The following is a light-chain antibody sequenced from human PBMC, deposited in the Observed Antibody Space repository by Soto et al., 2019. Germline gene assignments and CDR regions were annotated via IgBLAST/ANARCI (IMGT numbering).Light chain of an antibody. CDR2: AVS. CDR1: SRDVGGQNY. V-gene: IGLV2-8*01. Sequence: QSALTQPPSASGSPGQSVAISCTGTSRDVGGQNYVSWYQQHPGKAPKLIIYAVSNRPSGVPDRFSGSKSGNTASLTISGLRAEDEADYYCCSHAGNNNYLFGTGTNVTVL. CDR3: CSHAGNNNYL. J-gene: IGLJ1*01.